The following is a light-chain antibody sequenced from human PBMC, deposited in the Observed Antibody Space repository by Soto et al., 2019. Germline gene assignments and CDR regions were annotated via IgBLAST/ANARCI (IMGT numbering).Light chain of an antibody. CDR1: QSISSW. Sequence: DIQMTQSPSTLSASVGDRVTITCRASQSISSWLAWYQQKPGKAPKLLIYKASSLEGGVTSRFSGSGSGTAFTPTISSLQPDDFATYYCQHYNSYPWTFGQGTKVEIK. CDR2: KAS. CDR3: QHYNSYPWT. V-gene: IGKV1-5*03. J-gene: IGKJ1*01.